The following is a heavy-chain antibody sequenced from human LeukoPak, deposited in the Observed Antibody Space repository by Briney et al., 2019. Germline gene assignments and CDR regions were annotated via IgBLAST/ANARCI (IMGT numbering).Heavy chain of an antibody. CDR2: IYYSGST. J-gene: IGHJ5*02. D-gene: IGHD2-21*01. CDR3: ARDVDSRAWFDP. Sequence: SETLSPTCTVSGGSISSHYWSWIRQPPGKGLEWIGYIYYSGSTNYNPSLKSRVTISVDTSKNQFSLKLSSVTAADTAVYYCARDVDSRAWFDPWGQGTLVTVSS. V-gene: IGHV4-59*11. CDR1: GGSISSHY.